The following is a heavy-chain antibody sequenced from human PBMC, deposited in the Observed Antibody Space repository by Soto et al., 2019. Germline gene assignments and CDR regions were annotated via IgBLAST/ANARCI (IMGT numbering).Heavy chain of an antibody. J-gene: IGHJ6*02. CDR1: GFTFSSYG. Sequence: GGSLRLSCAASGFTFSSYGMHWVRQAPGKGLEWVAVIWYDGSNKYYADSVKGRFTISRDNSKNTLYLQMNSLRAEDTAVYYCARHPPMYSSSRHVHGRDYGMDVWGQGTTVTVS. V-gene: IGHV3-33*01. CDR3: ARHPPMYSSSRHVHGRDYGMDV. D-gene: IGHD6-6*01. CDR2: IWYDGSNK.